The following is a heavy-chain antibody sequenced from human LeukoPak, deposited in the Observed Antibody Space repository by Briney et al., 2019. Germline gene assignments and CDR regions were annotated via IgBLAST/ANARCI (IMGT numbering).Heavy chain of an antibody. D-gene: IGHD3-16*01. CDR1: GGSISSGSYY. Sequence: SETLSLTCTVSGGSISSGSYYFNWIRQPAGKGLEWIGRIYTSGTTNYNPSLKSRVSISVDTSKNQFSLRLSSVTAADTAVYYCARCLGGRCDYFDYWGQGTLVTVSS. V-gene: IGHV4-61*02. CDR2: IYTSGTT. J-gene: IGHJ4*02. CDR3: ARCLGGRCDYFDY.